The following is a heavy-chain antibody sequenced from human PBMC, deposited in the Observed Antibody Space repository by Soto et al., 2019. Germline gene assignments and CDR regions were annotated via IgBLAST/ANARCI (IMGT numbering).Heavy chain of an antibody. J-gene: IGHJ5*02. CDR1: GYTFTSYA. Sequence: QVQLVQSGAEEKKPGASVKVSCKASGYTFTSYAMHWVRQAPGQRLEWMGWINAGNGNTKYSQKFQGRVTITRDTSGSTEDMQLSSLRSEDTAVYYCARSIVVVTALDAWGPGTLVTVSS. V-gene: IGHV1-3*05. CDR2: INAGNGNT. D-gene: IGHD2-21*02. CDR3: ARSIVVVTALDA.